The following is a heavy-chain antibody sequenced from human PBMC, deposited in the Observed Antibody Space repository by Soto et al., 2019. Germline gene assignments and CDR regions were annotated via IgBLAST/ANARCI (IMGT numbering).Heavy chain of an antibody. V-gene: IGHV3-23*01. CDR1: GFTFNDFA. D-gene: IGHD6-19*01. Sequence: EVQLLESGGGLVQPGGSLRLSCAASGFTFNDFAINWVRQTPGKGLEWVSVISATGDTTYNADSVKGRFTISRDNSKNTAYLQMNSLRVEDTAVYYCAKENRDDDSGWYSSTDWFDPWGQGTLVTVSS. CDR3: AKENRDDDSGWYSSTDWFDP. J-gene: IGHJ5*02. CDR2: ISATGDTT.